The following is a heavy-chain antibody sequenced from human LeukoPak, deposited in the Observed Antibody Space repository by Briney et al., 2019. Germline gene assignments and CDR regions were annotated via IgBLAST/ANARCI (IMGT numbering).Heavy chain of an antibody. J-gene: IGHJ4*02. Sequence: GGSLRLSCVASGFTFSTYEMNWVRQAPGKGLEWVSYVSSSGGTILYADSVKGRFTISRDNAKNSLYLQMNSLRAEDTAVYYCARGRVTGDYVRDFDYWGQGTLVSVCS. CDR3: ARGRVTGDYVRDFDY. D-gene: IGHD4-17*01. V-gene: IGHV3-48*03. CDR2: VSSSGGTI. CDR1: GFTFSTYE.